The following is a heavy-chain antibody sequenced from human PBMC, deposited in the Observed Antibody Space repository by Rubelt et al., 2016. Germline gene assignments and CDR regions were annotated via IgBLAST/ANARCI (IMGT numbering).Heavy chain of an antibody. CDR1: GGSFSGYY. CDR2: INHSGST. CDR3: ARDRGDIVVVPAATSFDY. J-gene: IGHJ4*02. D-gene: IGHD2-2*01. Sequence: QVQLQQWGAGLLKPSETLSLTCAVYGGSFSGYYWSWIRQPPGKGLEWIGEINHSGSTNYNPSLRSRVTISVDTSKNQFSLKLSSVTAADTAVYYCARDRGDIVVVPAATSFDYWGQGTLVTVSS. V-gene: IGHV4-34*01.